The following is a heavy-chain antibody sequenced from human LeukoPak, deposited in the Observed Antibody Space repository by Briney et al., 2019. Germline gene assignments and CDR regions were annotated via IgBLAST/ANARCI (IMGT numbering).Heavy chain of an antibody. CDR2: IYHSGST. J-gene: IGHJ4*02. CDR3: ARDESGYFPDY. V-gene: IGHV4-59*12. CDR1: GGSISSYY. D-gene: IGHD3-3*01. Sequence: PSETLSLTCTVSGGSISSYYWSWIRQPPGKGLEWIGYIYHSGSTYYNPSLKSRVTMSVDTSKNQFSLKLSSVTAADTAVYYCARDESGYFPDYWGQGTLVTVSS.